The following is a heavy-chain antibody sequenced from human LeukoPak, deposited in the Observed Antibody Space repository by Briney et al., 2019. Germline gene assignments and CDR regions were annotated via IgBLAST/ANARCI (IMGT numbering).Heavy chain of an antibody. CDR2: IYPGDSDT. Sequence: GESLKISCKGSGYSFTSYWIGWVRQMPGKGLEWMGIIYPGDSDTRYRPSFQGQVTISADKSLGTAYLQWSSLKATETAIYYCGSITMVRGVMPWFDPWGQGTLVTVSS. CDR1: GYSFTSYW. D-gene: IGHD3-10*01. CDR3: GSITMVRGVMPWFDP. J-gene: IGHJ5*02. V-gene: IGHV5-51*01.